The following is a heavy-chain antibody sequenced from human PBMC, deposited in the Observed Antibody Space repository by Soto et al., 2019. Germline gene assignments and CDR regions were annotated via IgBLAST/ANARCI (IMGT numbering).Heavy chain of an antibody. D-gene: IGHD6-13*01. V-gene: IGHV5-51*01. Sequence: GESPKISCKGSGYSFTSYWIGWVRQMPGKGLEWMGIIYPGDSDTRYSPSFQGQVTISADKSISTAYLQWSSLKASDTAMYYCARRLAAAGGWFDPWGQGTLVTVSS. J-gene: IGHJ5*02. CDR1: GYSFTSYW. CDR3: ARRLAAAGGWFDP. CDR2: IYPGDSDT.